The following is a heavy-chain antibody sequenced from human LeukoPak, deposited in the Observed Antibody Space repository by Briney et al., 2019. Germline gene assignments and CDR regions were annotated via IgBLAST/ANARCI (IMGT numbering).Heavy chain of an antibody. D-gene: IGHD1-14*01. CDR1: GFTFDDYA. J-gene: IGHJ4*02. V-gene: IGHV3-9*01. Sequence: GGSLRLSCAASGFTFDDYAMHWVRQAPGKGLEWVSGISWNSGSIGYADSVKGRFTISRDNAKNSLYLQMNSLRAEDTALYYCAKDIAWEVTDGPFDYWGQGTLVTVSS. CDR2: ISWNSGSI. CDR3: AKDIAWEVTDGPFDY.